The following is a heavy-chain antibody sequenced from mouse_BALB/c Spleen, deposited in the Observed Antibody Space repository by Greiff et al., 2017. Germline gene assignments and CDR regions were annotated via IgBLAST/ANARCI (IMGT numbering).Heavy chain of an antibody. V-gene: IGHV1-87*01. D-gene: IGHD4-1*01. CDR2: IYPGDGDT. CDR3: ARSELVDY. J-gene: IGHJ2*01. Sequence: VQLQESGAELARPGASVKLSCKASGYTFTSYWMQWVKQRPGQGLEWIGAIYPGDGDTRYTQKFKGKATLTADKSSSTAYMQLSSLASEDSAVYYCARSELVDYWGQGTTLTVSS. CDR1: GYTFTSYW.